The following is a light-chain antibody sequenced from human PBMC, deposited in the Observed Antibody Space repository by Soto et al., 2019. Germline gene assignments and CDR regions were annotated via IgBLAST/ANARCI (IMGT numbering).Light chain of an antibody. Sequence: DIQMTQSPSTLSASVGDRVTITCRTSQSIRGWVAWYQQKPGKGPKLLIYKTSILEGGVPSRFSGSGSGTEFTLSISSLQTEDFAPSCCHQYSSYPWTFGQWTKVE. V-gene: IGKV1-5*03. CDR3: HQYSSYPWT. CDR1: QSIRGW. J-gene: IGKJ1*01. CDR2: KTS.